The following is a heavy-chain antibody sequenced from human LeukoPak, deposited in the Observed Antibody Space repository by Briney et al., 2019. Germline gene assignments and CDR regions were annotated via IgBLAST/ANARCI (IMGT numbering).Heavy chain of an antibody. V-gene: IGHV3-30*03. J-gene: IGHJ6*02. CDR2: ISYDGGKK. CDR1: GFTFSTYG. CDR3: AIYRWSHNTAYDMDV. Sequence: GRSLRLSCAASGFTFSTYGMHWVRQAPGKGLEWVALISYDGGKKDYADSVKGRFTISRDSSQHTLYLQMNSLRAEDTAVYYCAIYRWSHNTAYDMDVWGQGTTVTVSS. D-gene: IGHD3-16*02.